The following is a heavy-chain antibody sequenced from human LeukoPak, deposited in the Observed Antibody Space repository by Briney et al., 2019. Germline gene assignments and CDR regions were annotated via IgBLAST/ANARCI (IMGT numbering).Heavy chain of an antibody. CDR3: ARERYYYDSSGYYYMDV. Sequence: SVKVSCKASGGTFSSYAISWVRQAPGQGLEWMGGIIPIFGTANYAQKFQGRVTITTDESTSTAYMELSSLRSEDTAVYYCARERYYYDSSGYYYMDVWGKGTTVTVSS. D-gene: IGHD3-22*01. J-gene: IGHJ6*03. CDR2: IIPIFGTA. V-gene: IGHV1-69*05. CDR1: GGTFSSYA.